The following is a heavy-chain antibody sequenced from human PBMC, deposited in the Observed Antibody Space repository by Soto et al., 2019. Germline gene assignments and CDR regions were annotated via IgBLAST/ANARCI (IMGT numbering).Heavy chain of an antibody. CDR1: GFTFSSYG. Sequence: QVQLVEYGGGVVQPGRSLRLSCAASGFTFSSYGMHWVRQAPGKGLEWVAVISYDGSNKYYADSVKGRFTISGDNSKNTLFLQMNSLRAEDTAVYYCAKDLLRPGRAYGMDVWGQGTTVIVSS. J-gene: IGHJ6*02. CDR3: AKDLLRPGRAYGMDV. CDR2: ISYDGSNK. D-gene: IGHD6-25*01. V-gene: IGHV3-30*18.